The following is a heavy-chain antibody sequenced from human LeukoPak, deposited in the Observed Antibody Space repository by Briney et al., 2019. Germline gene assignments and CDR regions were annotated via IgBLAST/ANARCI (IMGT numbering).Heavy chain of an antibody. CDR2: IRYDGSNK. CDR1: GFTFSSYG. CDR3: AKDRGSYYSE. Sequence: TGGSLRLPCAASGFTFSSYGMHWVRQAPGKGLEWVAFIRYDGSNKYSADSVKGRFTISRDNSKNTLYLQMNSLRAEDTAVYYCAKDRGSYYSEWGQGTLVTVSS. D-gene: IGHD1-26*01. J-gene: IGHJ4*02. V-gene: IGHV3-30*02.